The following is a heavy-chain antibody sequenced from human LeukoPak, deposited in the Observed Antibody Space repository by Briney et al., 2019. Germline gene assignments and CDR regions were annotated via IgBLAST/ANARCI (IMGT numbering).Heavy chain of an antibody. CDR2: ISGSGGKT. V-gene: IGHV3-23*01. Sequence: GGSLRPSCAASGFTFSNYAMSWVRRAPGKGLEWVSAISGSGGKTYYADSVKGRFTVSRDNSKNTLYLEMNSLRAEDTAVYYCAKEDRYRDSWYQSLGYWGQGTLVTVSS. D-gene: IGHD6-13*01. CDR3: AKEDRYRDSWYQSLGY. CDR1: GFTFSNYA. J-gene: IGHJ4*02.